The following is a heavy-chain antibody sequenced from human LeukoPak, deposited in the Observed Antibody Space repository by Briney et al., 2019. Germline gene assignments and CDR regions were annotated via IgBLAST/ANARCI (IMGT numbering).Heavy chain of an antibody. V-gene: IGHV3-23*01. CDR3: AKSTMVRKTTFDL. CDR1: GFTFSSYA. J-gene: IGHJ4*02. D-gene: IGHD3-10*01. CDR2: ISDSGGAT. Sequence: GGPLRLSCAASGFTFSSYAMGWVRQAPGKGLEWVSLISDSGGATYYADSVKGRFTISRDNSKNTLYLQMDSLRAEDTAVYYCAKSTMVRKTTFDLWGQGTLVTVSS.